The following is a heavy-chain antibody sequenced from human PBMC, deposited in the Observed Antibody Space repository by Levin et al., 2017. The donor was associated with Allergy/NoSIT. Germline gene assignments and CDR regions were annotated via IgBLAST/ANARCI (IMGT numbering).Heavy chain of an antibody. D-gene: IGHD6-13*01. V-gene: IGHV3-9*01. CDR1: GFTFGDYA. J-gene: IGHJ2*01. Sequence: GGSLRLSCEASGFTFGDYAFHWVRQAPGKGLEWVSGITWNSGTIDYADSVKGRFTISRDNAKNSLYLQMNSLRPEDTALYYCAKVSDMAAAADRYFDLWGRGALVTVSS. CDR3: AKVSDMAAAADRYFDL. CDR2: ITWNSGTI.